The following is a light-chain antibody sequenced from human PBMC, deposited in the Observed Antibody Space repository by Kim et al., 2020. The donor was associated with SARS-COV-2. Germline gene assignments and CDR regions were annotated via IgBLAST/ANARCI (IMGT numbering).Light chain of an antibody. V-gene: IGLV1-44*01. Sequence: HRAIIASAGSNSKVGTNSVNRSQHRQRTGHKPRAYINNRLPSRVRARVCGSRSSTSASLAITGLESEDEADYYCAAWDDSLNGWVFGGGTQLTVL. J-gene: IGLJ3*02. CDR2: INN. CDR3: AAWDDSLNGWV. CDR1: NSKVGTNS.